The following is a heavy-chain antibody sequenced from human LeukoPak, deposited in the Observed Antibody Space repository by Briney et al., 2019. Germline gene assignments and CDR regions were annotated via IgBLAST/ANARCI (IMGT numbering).Heavy chain of an antibody. Sequence: GASVKVSCKASGYTFTGYYMHWVRQAPGRGLEWMGWSNPNSGGTNYAQKFQGRVTMTRDTSISTAYMELSSLRSDDTAVYYCARDGFNAGFDNWGQGTLVTVSS. CDR1: GYTFTGYY. V-gene: IGHV1-2*02. J-gene: IGHJ4*02. CDR3: ARDGFNAGFDN. D-gene: IGHD5-24*01. CDR2: SNPNSGGT.